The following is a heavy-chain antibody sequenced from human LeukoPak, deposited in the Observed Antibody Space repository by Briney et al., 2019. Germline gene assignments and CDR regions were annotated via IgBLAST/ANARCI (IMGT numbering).Heavy chain of an antibody. CDR3: ARSKVVVAATRAGNFDY. D-gene: IGHD2-15*01. CDR1: GGSFSGYY. V-gene: IGHV4-34*01. J-gene: IGHJ4*02. CDR2: INHSGST. Sequence: SETLSLTCAVYGGSFSGYYWSWLRQPPGKGLEWIGEINHSGSTNYNPSLKSRVTISVDTSKNQFSLKLSSVTAADTAVYYCARSKVVVAATRAGNFDYWGQGTLVTVSS.